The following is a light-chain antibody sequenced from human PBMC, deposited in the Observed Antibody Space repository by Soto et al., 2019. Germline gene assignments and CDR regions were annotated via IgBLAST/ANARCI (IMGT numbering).Light chain of an antibody. CDR3: HQYGSSPRT. J-gene: IGKJ1*01. CDR2: GAS. V-gene: IGKV3-20*01. CDR1: QSVSSNF. Sequence: VLTLSPGTQPLSLGERATLSCKASQSVSSNFLAWYQQKPRQDPKLLIYGASNRATGIPDRFCGSGSGTDFSLTMSRLDPEDFAGYDCHQYGSSPRTFGQGSKVESK.